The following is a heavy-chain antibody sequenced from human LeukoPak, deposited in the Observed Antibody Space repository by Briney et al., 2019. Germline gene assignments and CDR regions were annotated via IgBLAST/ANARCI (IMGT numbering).Heavy chain of an antibody. CDR3: ARGRNSSGWYRY. CDR1: GRSFSGYY. CDR2: INHSGST. D-gene: IGHD6-19*01. V-gene: IGHV4-34*01. J-gene: IGHJ4*02. Sequence: SETLSLTCAVYGRSFSGYYWSWIRQPPGKGLEWIGEINHSGSTNYNPSLKSRVTISVDTSKNQFSLKLSSVTAADTAVYYCARGRNSSGWYRYWGQGTLVAVSS.